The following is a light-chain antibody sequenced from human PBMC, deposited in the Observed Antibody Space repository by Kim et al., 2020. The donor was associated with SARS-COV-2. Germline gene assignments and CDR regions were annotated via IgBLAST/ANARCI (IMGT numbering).Light chain of an antibody. CDR3: QQYNDSPL. CDR1: QSVSSN. J-gene: IGKJ4*01. V-gene: IGKV3-15*01. Sequence: EIVMTQSPGTLSVSPGERATLSCRASQSVSSNLAWYQQKPGQAPRLLIYGASTRATGIPARFSGSGSGTEFTLTISSLQSEDIAVYYCQQYNDSPLFGGGTKVDIK. CDR2: GAS.